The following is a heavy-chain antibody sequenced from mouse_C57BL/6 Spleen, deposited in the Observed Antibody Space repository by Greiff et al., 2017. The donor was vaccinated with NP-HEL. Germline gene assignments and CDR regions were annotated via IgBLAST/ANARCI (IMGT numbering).Heavy chain of an antibody. V-gene: IGHV1-72*01. D-gene: IGHD2-4*01. Sequence: QVQLQQPGAELVKPGASVKLSCKASGYTFTSYWMHWVKQRPGRGLEWIGRIVPNSGGTKYNEKFKSKATLTVDKPSSTAYMQLSSLTSEDSAVYDCARREGLRRGEDYAMDYWGKGTSVTVSS. CDR1: GYTFTSYW. CDR3: ARREGLRRGEDYAMDY. CDR2: IVPNSGGT. J-gene: IGHJ4*01.